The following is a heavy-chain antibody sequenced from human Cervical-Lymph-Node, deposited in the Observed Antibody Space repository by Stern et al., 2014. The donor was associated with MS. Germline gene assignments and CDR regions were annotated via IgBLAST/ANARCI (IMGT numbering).Heavy chain of an antibody. CDR3: ARDGRHRDNYGLDV. CDR2: IIPIFGTA. CDR1: GGTFNVYA. J-gene: IGHJ6*02. V-gene: IGHV1-69*01. D-gene: IGHD2-15*01. Sequence: QVQLVQSGAEVKKPGSSVKVSCQASGGTFNVYAINWLRQSPGQGLEWMGGIIPIFGTANYAQKFQGCVTITADESTRQSSMQLSSLRSNDTAVYYCARDGRHRDNYGLDVWGQGTTVIVSS.